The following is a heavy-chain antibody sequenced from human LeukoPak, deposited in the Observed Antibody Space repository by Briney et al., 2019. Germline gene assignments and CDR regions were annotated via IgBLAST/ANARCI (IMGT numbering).Heavy chain of an antibody. Sequence: ASVKVSCKASGYTFTGYYMHWVRQAPGQGLEWMGWISAYNGNTNYAQKLQGRVTMTRDTSISTAYMELSRLRSDDTAVYYCARDLDYYDSSGYGSHAFDIWGQGTMVTVSS. CDR2: ISAYNGNT. V-gene: IGHV1-2*02. D-gene: IGHD3-22*01. CDR1: GYTFTGYY. CDR3: ARDLDYYDSSGYGSHAFDI. J-gene: IGHJ3*02.